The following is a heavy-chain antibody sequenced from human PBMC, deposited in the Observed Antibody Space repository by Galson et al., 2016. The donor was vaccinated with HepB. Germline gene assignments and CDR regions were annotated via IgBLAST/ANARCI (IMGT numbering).Heavy chain of an antibody. CDR3: VRLSAEIVGAIGDGLFYFDY. V-gene: IGHV5-51*01. D-gene: IGHD5-12*01. CDR1: RYSFPNYW. J-gene: IGHJ4*02. Sequence: QSGAEVKKPGESLKISCTASRYSFPNYWIGWVRQMPGRGLEWMGIIYPGDSDTRYSPSFQGQVTISADKSITTAYLQWSSLKASDTAMYYCVRLSAEIVGAIGDGLFYFDYWGQGTLVTGSS. CDR2: IYPGDSDT.